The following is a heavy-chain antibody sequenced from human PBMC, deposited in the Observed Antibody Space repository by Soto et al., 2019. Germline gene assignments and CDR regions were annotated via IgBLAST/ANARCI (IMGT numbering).Heavy chain of an antibody. CDR3: AMVDVYVTPSPQDV. Sequence: GPSVKVSCKASGYSFTRYGIGWARQAPGQGLEWMGWINTYNGNTNYAQNLQGRVTLTTDTSTSTAYMELTSLRSNDTAIYYCAMVDVYVTPSPQDVWGQGTTVTVSS. CDR1: GYSFTRYG. D-gene: IGHD3-16*01. V-gene: IGHV1-18*01. J-gene: IGHJ6*02. CDR2: INTYNGNT.